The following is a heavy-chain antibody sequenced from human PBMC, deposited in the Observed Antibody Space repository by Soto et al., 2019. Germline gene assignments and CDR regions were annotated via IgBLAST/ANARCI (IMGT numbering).Heavy chain of an antibody. V-gene: IGHV1-69*01. CDR2: IIPIFGTA. D-gene: IGHD6-19*01. J-gene: IGHJ6*02. Sequence: QVQLVQSGAEVKKPGSSVKVSCKASGGTFSSYAISWVRQAPGQGLEWMGGIIPIFGTANYAQKFQGRVTITADESTSTAYMELSSLRSEDTAVYYCARDSYEVARTEDYYYYGMDVWGQGTTVTVS. CDR3: ARDSYEVARTEDYYYYGMDV. CDR1: GGTFSSYA.